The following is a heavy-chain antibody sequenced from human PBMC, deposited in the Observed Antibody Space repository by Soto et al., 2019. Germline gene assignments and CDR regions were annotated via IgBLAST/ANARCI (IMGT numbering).Heavy chain of an antibody. D-gene: IGHD4-17*01. CDR3: EREAVTRELDY. V-gene: IGHV1-69*13. J-gene: IGHJ4*02. CDR2: IFPIFGTA. Sequence: SVKVSCKASGGTLSSYPISWVRQAPGQGLEWMGGIFPIFGTANYAQRFQGRVTITADQSTSTAYMELSSLRSEDTAVYYCEREAVTRELDYWGQGTLVTVSS. CDR1: GGTLSSYP.